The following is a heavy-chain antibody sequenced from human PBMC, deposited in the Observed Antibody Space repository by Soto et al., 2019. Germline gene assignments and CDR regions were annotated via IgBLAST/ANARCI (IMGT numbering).Heavy chain of an antibody. Sequence: GGSLRLSCAASGFTFSSYWMSWVRQAPGKGLEWVANIKQDGSEKYYVDSVKGRFTISRDNAKNSLYLKMNSLRAEDTAVYYCASIAYSSGWYAEYFQHWGQGTLVTVSS. CDR3: ASIAYSSGWYAEYFQH. D-gene: IGHD6-19*01. J-gene: IGHJ1*01. V-gene: IGHV3-7*05. CDR2: IKQDGSEK. CDR1: GFTFSSYW.